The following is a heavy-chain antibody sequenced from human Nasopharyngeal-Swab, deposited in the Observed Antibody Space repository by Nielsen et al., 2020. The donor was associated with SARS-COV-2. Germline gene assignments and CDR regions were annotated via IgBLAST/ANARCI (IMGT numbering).Heavy chain of an antibody. CDR3: ARENNWKALRYIDL. CDR2: ISWNGNIQ. CDR1: GFTFDDYA. Sequence: SLKISCETSGFTFDDYAMYWVRQAPGKGLEWVSGISWNGNIQGHADSLEGRFTISRDNAKSSLYLQMNSLRVEDTALYYCARENNWKALRYIDLWGRGTLVTVSS. J-gene: IGHJ2*01. V-gene: IGHV3-9*01. D-gene: IGHD1-20*01.